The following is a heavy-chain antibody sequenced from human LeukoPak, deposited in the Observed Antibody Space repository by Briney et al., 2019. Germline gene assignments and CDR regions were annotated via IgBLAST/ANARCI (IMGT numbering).Heavy chain of an antibody. V-gene: IGHV1-69*04. J-gene: IGHJ5*02. CDR1: GGTFAMYA. CDR2: IIPILGIA. CDR3: ASCGLLTGHNWFDP. D-gene: IGHD3-9*01. Sequence: SVKVSCKGVGGTFAMYAISWVRQAPGQGLEWMGRIIPILGIANYAQKFQGRVTITADKSTSTAYMQRSSLRSEDTAVYYCASCGLLTGHNWFDPWGQGPLVTVSS.